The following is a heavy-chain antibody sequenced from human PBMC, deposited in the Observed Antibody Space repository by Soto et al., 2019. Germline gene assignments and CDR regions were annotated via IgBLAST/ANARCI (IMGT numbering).Heavy chain of an antibody. CDR2: TSGGGGST. CDR3: AKYSEYSGYDGTYFDY. D-gene: IGHD5-12*01. J-gene: IGHJ4*02. V-gene: IGHV3-23*01. Sequence: PGGSLRLSCAASGFTFGTYAMSWVRQAPGKGLDWVSTTSGGGGSTYYADSVKGRFTISRDNSKSTLYLQMNSLRAEDTAVYYCAKYSEYSGYDGTYFDYWGQGSLVTVSS. CDR1: GFTFGTYA.